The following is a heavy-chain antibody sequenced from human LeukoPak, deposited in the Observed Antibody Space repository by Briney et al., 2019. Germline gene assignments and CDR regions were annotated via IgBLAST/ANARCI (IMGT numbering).Heavy chain of an antibody. CDR2: IIPIFGTA. D-gene: IGHD3-10*01. CDR3: ARPNYYGSGPNFDY. J-gene: IGHJ4*02. CDR1: GGTFSSYA. Sequence: SVKVSCKASGGTFSSYAISWVRQAPGQGLEWMGGIIPIFGTANYAQKFQGRVTITADKSTSTAYMELSSLRSEDTAVYYCARPNYYGSGPNFDYWGQGTLVTVSS. V-gene: IGHV1-69*06.